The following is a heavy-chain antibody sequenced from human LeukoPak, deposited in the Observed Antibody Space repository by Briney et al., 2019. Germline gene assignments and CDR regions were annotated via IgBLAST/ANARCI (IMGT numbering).Heavy chain of an antibody. V-gene: IGHV3-30-3*01. J-gene: IGHJ6*02. D-gene: IGHD6-13*01. CDR2: ISYDGSNK. CDR1: GFTFSSYA. CDR3: ASSSWYRDYYYYGMDV. Sequence: GGSLRLSRAASGFTFSSYAMHWVRQAPGKGLEWVAVISYDGSNKYYADSVKGRFTISRDNSKNTLYLQMNSLRAEDTAVYYCASSSWYRDYYYYGMDVWGQGTTVTVSS.